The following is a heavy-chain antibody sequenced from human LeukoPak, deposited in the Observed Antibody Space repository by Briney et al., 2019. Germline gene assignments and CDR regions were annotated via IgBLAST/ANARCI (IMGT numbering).Heavy chain of an antibody. CDR1: GFTSSNYW. J-gene: IGHJ4*02. CDR2: IDQDGSTE. Sequence: GGSLRLSCAASGFTSSNYWMSWVRQSPGRGLEWVANIDQDGSTEYYVDSVGGRFTVSRDNAKNSVYLQIDSLRAEDTAVYYCARADNYGSILDYWGRGTLVTVSS. CDR3: ARADNYGSILDY. D-gene: IGHD3-10*01. V-gene: IGHV3-7*04.